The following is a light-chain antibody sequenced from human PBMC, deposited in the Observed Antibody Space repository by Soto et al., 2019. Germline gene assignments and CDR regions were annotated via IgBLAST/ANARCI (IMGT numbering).Light chain of an antibody. CDR3: HQSYGTPYT. CDR2: AAS. Sequence: DIPMTQSPSSLSASVGDRVTISCRASQSISVYLKWYQQKPGKAPKLLIYAASSVQSGVPSRFGGSGSGTHFTLTISSLQPEDFATYYCHQSYGTPYTFGQGTKLQIK. J-gene: IGKJ2*01. CDR1: QSISVY. V-gene: IGKV1-39*01.